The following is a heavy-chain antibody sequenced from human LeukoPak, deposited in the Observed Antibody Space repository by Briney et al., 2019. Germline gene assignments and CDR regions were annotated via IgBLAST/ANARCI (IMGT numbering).Heavy chain of an antibody. D-gene: IGHD1-1*01. V-gene: IGHV3-74*01. CDR2: IKSDGSST. CDR3: ARDTTLGRTDY. CDR1: GFTFSSYW. J-gene: IGHJ4*02. Sequence: GGSLRLSWAASGFTFSSYWMHWVRQAPGKGLVWVSRIKSDGSSTSYADSAKGRFTISRDNAKNTLYLQMNNLRVDDTAVYYCARDTTLGRTDYWGQGTLVTVAS.